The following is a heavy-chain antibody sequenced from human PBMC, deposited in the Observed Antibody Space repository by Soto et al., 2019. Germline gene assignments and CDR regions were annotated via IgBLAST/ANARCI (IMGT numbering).Heavy chain of an antibody. J-gene: IGHJ5*02. CDR1: GFTFSSYA. D-gene: IGHD6-13*01. CDR3: AKERQPA. CDR2: ISGGGGTT. V-gene: IGHV3-23*01. Sequence: LRLSCTASGFTFSSYAMNWVRQAPGKGLEWVSAISGGGGTTYYADSVKGRFTISRDNSKSTLYLQMNSLRVEDTAVYYCAKERQPAWGQGTLVTVPQ.